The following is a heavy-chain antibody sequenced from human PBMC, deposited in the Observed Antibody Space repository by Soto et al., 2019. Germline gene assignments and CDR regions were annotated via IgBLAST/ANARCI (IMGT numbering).Heavy chain of an antibody. J-gene: IGHJ4*02. CDR1: GFTFSSYS. CDR2: ISSSSSYI. Sequence: GGSLRLSCAASGFTFSSYSMNWVRQAPGKGLEWVSSISSSSSYIYYADSVKGRFTISRDNAKNSLYLQMNSLRAEDTAVYYCARAVVVAAAYYFDYWGQGTLVTVSS. CDR3: ARAVVVAAAYYFDY. D-gene: IGHD2-15*01. V-gene: IGHV3-21*01.